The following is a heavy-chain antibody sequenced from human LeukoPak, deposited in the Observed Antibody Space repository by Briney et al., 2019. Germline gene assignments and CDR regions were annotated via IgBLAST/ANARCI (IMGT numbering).Heavy chain of an antibody. J-gene: IGHJ4*02. V-gene: IGHV4-31*11. CDR2: IYYSGST. CDR3: ARDLGSFDY. Sequence: SETLSLTCAVYGGSFSGYYWSWIRQHPGKGLEWIGYIYYSGSTYYNPSLKSRVTISVDTSKNQFSLKLSSVTAADTAVYYCARDLGSFDYWGQGTLVTVSS. D-gene: IGHD3-10*01. CDR1: GGSFSGYY.